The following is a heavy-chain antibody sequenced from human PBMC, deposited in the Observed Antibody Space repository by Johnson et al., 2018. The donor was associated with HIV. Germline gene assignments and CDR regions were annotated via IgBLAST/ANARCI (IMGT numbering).Heavy chain of an antibody. J-gene: IGHJ3*02. CDR1: GFTFSSYG. CDR2: IRYDGSNK. CDR3: ARVITLFGVVIRGAFDI. D-gene: IGHD3-3*01. Sequence: QVQLVESGGGVVHPGGSLRLSCAASGFTFSSYGMHWVRQAPGKGLEWVAFIRYDGSNKYYADSVRGRFTISRDNAKDSVYLQMNSLSAEDTAVYYCARVITLFGVVIRGAFDIWGQGTTVTVSP. V-gene: IGHV3-30*02.